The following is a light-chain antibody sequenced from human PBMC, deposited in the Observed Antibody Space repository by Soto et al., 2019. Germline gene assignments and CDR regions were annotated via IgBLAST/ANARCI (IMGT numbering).Light chain of an antibody. CDR2: LAS. Sequence: GGRDTITCRASQGIRNDLGWYQQRPGKAPKRLIYLASSLQSGVPSRFSGSGSGTEFTLTISSLQPEDIGTYYCLQHNSYPLTFGPGTKVDIK. CDR1: QGIRND. CDR3: LQHNSYPLT. J-gene: IGKJ3*01. V-gene: IGKV1-17*01.